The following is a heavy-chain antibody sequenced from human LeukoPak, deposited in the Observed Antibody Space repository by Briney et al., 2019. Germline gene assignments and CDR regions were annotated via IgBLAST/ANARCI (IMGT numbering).Heavy chain of an antibody. CDR1: GYTFTSYG. D-gene: IGHD3-22*01. V-gene: IGHV1-18*01. Sequence: ASVKVSCKASGYTFTSYGISWVRQAPGQGLEWMGWISAYNGNTNYAQKLQGRVTMTTDTSTSTAYMELRSLRSDDTAVYYCARERYYYDSSGYIPYGMDAWGQGTTVTVSS. CDR3: ARERYYYDSSGYIPYGMDA. CDR2: ISAYNGNT. J-gene: IGHJ6*02.